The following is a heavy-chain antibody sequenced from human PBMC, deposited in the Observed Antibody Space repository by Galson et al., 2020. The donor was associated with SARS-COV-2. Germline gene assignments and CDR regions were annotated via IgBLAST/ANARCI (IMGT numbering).Heavy chain of an antibody. Sequence: SETLSLTCTVSGGSISSGGYYWSWIRQHPGKGLEWIGYIYYSGSTYYNPSLKSRVTISVDTSKNQFSLKLSSVTAADTAVYYCARVLSETDYYDSSGHDAFDIWGQGTMVTVSS. CDR3: ARVLSETDYYDSSGHDAFDI. CDR1: GGSISSGGYY. J-gene: IGHJ3*02. V-gene: IGHV4-31*03. D-gene: IGHD3-22*01. CDR2: IYYSGST.